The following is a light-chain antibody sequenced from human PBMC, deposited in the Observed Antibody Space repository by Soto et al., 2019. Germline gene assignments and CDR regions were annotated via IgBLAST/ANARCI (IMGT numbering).Light chain of an antibody. V-gene: IGKV3-20*01. J-gene: IGKJ3*01. CDR2: GAS. Sequence: EIVLTQSPGTLSLSPGERATLACRASQSVSSSYLAWYQQKPGQAPSLLIYGASSRATGIPDRFSGSGSGTDFTLTISRLEPEDFAVYYCQQYGSSRFTFGPGTNVDIK. CDR1: QSVSSSY. CDR3: QQYGSSRFT.